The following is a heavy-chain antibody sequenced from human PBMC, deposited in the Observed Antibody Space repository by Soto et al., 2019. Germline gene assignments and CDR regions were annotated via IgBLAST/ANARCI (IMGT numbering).Heavy chain of an antibody. Sequence: ASVKVSCKASGGTFSSYAISWVRQAPGQGLEWMGWISAYNGNTNYAQKLQGRVTMTTDTSTSTAYMELRSLRSDDTAVYYCARDVVVTAVLWYYFDYWGQGTLVTVPQ. V-gene: IGHV1-18*01. CDR3: ARDVVVTAVLWYYFDY. CDR2: ISAYNGNT. D-gene: IGHD2-21*02. CDR1: GGTFSSYA. J-gene: IGHJ4*02.